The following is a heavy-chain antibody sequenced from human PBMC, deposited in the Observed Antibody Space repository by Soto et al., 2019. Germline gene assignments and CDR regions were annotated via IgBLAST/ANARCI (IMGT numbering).Heavy chain of an antibody. CDR1: GGSISSYY. CDR2: IYYSGST. V-gene: IGHV4-59*01. Sequence: PSETLSLTCTVSGGSISSYYWSWIRQPPGKGLEWIGYIYYSGSTNYNPSPKSRVTISVDTSKNQFSLKLSSVTAADTAVYYCARPLYSYGPMDVWGQGTTVTVSS. CDR3: ARPLYSYGPMDV. D-gene: IGHD5-18*01. J-gene: IGHJ6*02.